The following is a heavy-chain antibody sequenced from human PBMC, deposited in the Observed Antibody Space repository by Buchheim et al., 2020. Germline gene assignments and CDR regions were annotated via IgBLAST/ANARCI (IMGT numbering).Heavy chain of an antibody. D-gene: IGHD2-15*01. V-gene: IGHV3-30*18. Sequence: QVQLVESGGGVVQPGRSLRLSCAASGFTFSRSGMNWVRQAPGKGLEWVAAISYDGSVKDSADSVKGRFIISSANSKNTLYLHMNSLRSEDTAVYHCANQKWWPNGMDVWGRGTT. J-gene: IGHJ6*02. CDR3: ANQKWWPNGMDV. CDR1: GFTFSRSG. CDR2: ISYDGSVK.